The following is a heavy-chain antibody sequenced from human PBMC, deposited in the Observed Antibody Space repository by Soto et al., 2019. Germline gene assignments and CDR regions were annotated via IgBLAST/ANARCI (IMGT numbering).Heavy chain of an antibody. CDR2: IYYSGST. D-gene: IGHD3-10*01. CDR3: ARVYQPGWGVSFGY. V-gene: IGHV4-59*01. Sequence: QVQLQESGPGLVKPSETLSLTCTVSGGSISSYYWSWIRQPPGKGLEWIGDIYYSGSTNYNPSLKSRVTISVDTSKNQFSLKLSSVTAADTAVYYCARVYQPGWGVSFGYWGQGTLVTVSS. CDR1: GGSISSYY. J-gene: IGHJ4*02.